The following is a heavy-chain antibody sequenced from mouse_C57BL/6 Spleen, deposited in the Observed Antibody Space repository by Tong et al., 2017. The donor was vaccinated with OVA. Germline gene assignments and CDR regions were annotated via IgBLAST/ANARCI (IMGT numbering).Heavy chain of an antibody. D-gene: IGHD2-1*01. CDR2: IYPGDGDT. J-gene: IGHJ2*01. Sequence: VQLQESGPELVKPGASVKISCKASGYAFSSSWMNWVKQRPGKGLEWIGRIYPGDGDTNYNGKFKAKATLTVDKSSSTAYMQLKSLTSEDSAVYYCARRYYGNYFDYWGQGTTLTVSS. CDR3: ARRYYGNYFDY. V-gene: IGHV1-82*01. CDR1: GYAFSSSW.